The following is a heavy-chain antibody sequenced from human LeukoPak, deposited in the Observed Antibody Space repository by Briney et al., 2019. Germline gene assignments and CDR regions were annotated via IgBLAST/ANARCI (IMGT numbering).Heavy chain of an antibody. Sequence: SETLSLTCAVYGGSFSSYYWGWIRQPPGKGLEWIGSIYYSGSTYYNPSLKSRVTISVDTSKNQFSLKLSSVTAADTAVYYCASLTIVGATSSDDYWGQGTLVTVSS. CDR2: IYYSGST. V-gene: IGHV4-39*07. CDR3: ASLTIVGATSSDDY. J-gene: IGHJ4*02. D-gene: IGHD1-26*01. CDR1: GGSFSSYY.